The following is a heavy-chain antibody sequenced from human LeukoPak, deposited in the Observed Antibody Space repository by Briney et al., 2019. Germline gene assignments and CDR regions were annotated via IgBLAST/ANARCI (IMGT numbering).Heavy chain of an antibody. J-gene: IGHJ4*02. CDR3: ARDSGYSSGWYHDY. CDR2: ISSSSSYI. Sequence: GGSLRLSCAASGFTFSSYSMNWVRQAPGKGLEWVSSISSSSSYIYYADSVKGRFTIPRDNAKNSLYLLMNSLRAEDTAVYYCARDSGYSSGWYHDYWGQGTLVTVSS. V-gene: IGHV3-21*01. D-gene: IGHD6-19*01. CDR1: GFTFSSYS.